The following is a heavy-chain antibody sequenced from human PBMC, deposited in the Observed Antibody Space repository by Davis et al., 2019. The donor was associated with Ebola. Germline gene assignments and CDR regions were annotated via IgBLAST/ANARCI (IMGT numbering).Heavy chain of an antibody. CDR1: GFTVSSNY. V-gene: IGHV3-53*01. CDR3: AASAGTVGKFDY. Sequence: GESLKISCAASGFTVSSNYMSWVRQAPGKGLEWVSVIYSGGSTYYADYVKGRFTNSRYNPKNTLYLQMNSLRAEDTAVYYCAASAGTVGKFDYWGQGTLVTVSS. J-gene: IGHJ4*02. D-gene: IGHD1-14*01. CDR2: IYSGGST.